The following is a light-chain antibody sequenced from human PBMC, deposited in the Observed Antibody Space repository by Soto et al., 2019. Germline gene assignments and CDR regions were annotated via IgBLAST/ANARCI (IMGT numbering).Light chain of an antibody. CDR1: QSLVYSDGNTY. CDR3: MQVSHWPTT. CDR2: KVS. Sequence: DVELTQSPLSLPVTLGQPASISCRSSQSLVYSDGNTYLSWIHQRPGQSPRRLIYKVSNRDSGVPDRVSGSGSATDFTLKISGVEAEDVGVYFCMQVSHWPTTFGQGTRLEIK. J-gene: IGKJ5*01. V-gene: IGKV2-30*01.